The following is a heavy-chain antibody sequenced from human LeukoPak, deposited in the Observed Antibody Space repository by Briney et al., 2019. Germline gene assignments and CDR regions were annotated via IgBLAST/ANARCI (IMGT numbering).Heavy chain of an antibody. D-gene: IGHD1-26*01. CDR3: AKGWELSFDY. J-gene: IGHJ4*02. CDR1: GFTFDDYA. CDR2: ISWNSGSI. Sequence: GRSLRLSCAASGFTFDDYAMHWVRQAPGKGLEWVSGISWNSGSIGYADSVKGRFTISRDNSKNTLYLQMNSLRAEDTAVYYCAKGWELSFDYWGQGTLVTVSS. V-gene: IGHV3-9*01.